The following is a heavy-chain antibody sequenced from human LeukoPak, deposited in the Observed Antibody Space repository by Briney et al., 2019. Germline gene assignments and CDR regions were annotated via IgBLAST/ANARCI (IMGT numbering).Heavy chain of an antibody. CDR3: VVDCSSTSCYKGGDAFDI. Sequence: EASVKVSCEASGYTFTSYAMNWVRQAPGQGLEWMGWINAYNGNTNYAQKLQGRVTMTRDTSTSTAYMELRSVRSDDTAVYYCVVDCSSTSCYKGGDAFDIWGQGTMVTVSS. CDR1: GYTFTSYA. V-gene: IGHV1-18*01. CDR2: INAYNGNT. D-gene: IGHD2-2*02. J-gene: IGHJ3*02.